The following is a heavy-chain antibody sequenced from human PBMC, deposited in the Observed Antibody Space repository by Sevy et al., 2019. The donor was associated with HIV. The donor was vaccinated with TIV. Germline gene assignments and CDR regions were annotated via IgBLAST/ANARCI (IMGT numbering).Heavy chain of an antibody. CDR3: ARGPDYGGYIDY. D-gene: IGHD4-17*01. Sequence: GGSLRLSCAASGFTVNSNYMTWVRQAPGKGLEGVSVIHSDDTTYHADSVKDRFTISRDNFKNTLYLHMGSLRAEDTAVYYCARGPDYGGYIDYWGQGTLVTVSS. CDR1: GFTVNSNY. J-gene: IGHJ4*02. V-gene: IGHV3-66*01. CDR2: IHSDDTT.